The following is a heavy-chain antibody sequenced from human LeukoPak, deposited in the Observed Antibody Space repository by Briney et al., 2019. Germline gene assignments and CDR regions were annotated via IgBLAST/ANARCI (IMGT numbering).Heavy chain of an antibody. CDR3: AVGYSSGWTFDY. CDR1: GFTFSSYE. V-gene: IGHV3-48*03. D-gene: IGHD6-19*01. CDR2: ISSSGSTI. J-gene: IGHJ4*02. Sequence: GGSLGLSCAASGFTFSSYEMNWVRQAPGKGLEWLSYISSSGSTIYYADSVKGRFTISRDNAKNSLYLQMNSLRAEDTAVYYCAVGYSSGWTFDYWGQGTLVTVSS.